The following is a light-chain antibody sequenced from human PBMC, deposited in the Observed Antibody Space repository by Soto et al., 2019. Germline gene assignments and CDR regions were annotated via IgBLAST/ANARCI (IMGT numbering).Light chain of an antibody. CDR3: QPYNTFST. CDR1: QSIDIW. Sequence: DIQMTQSPSTLSASVGDRVTITCRASQSIDIWLAWYQQKPGKAPNLLIYKASTLETGVPSRFTGSGSGTEFTLTINSLQPDDFAPYYCQPYNTFSTFGQGTKVEMK. J-gene: IGKJ1*01. V-gene: IGKV1-5*03. CDR2: KAS.